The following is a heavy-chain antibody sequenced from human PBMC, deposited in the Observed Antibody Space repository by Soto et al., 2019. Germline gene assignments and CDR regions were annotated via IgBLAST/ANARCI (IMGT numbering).Heavy chain of an antibody. Sequence: QVQLVESGGGVVQPGRSLRLSCAASGFTFSSYAMHWVRQAPGKGLEWVAVISYDGSNKYYADSVKGRFTISRDNSKNTLYLQMNSLRAEDTAVYYCARGEWAKFDYWGQGTLATVSS. CDR3: ARGEWAKFDY. V-gene: IGHV3-30-3*01. J-gene: IGHJ4*02. CDR2: ISYDGSNK. CDR1: GFTFSSYA. D-gene: IGHD1-26*01.